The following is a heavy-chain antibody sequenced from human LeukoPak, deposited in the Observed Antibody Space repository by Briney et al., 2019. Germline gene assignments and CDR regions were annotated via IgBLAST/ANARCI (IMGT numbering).Heavy chain of an antibody. V-gene: IGHV3-15*01. CDR2: IRSEADGGTS. D-gene: IGHD3-16*01. J-gene: IGHJ4*02. Sequence: GGSLRLSCAASGFTFNNAWMNWVRQAPGRGLEWVGRIRSEADGGTSDYAAPVKGRFTFSRDDSKNTLYLQMNSLKTEDSAMYYCSVYYALHYWGQGTLVTVSS. CDR1: GFTFNNAW. CDR3: SVYYALHY.